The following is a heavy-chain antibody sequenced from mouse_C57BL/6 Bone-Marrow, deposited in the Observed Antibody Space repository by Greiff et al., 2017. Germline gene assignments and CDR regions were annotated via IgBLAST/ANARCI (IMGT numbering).Heavy chain of an antibody. Sequence: QVQLQQSGPELVKPGASVKLSCKASGYTFTSYDINWVKQRPGQGLEWIGWIYPRDGSTKYNEKFKGKATLTVDTSSSTAYMELHSLTSEDSAVYFCGRHYYSIYWYFDVWGTGTTVTVSS. CDR1: GYTFTSYD. V-gene: IGHV1-85*01. J-gene: IGHJ1*03. CDR3: GRHYYSIYWYFDV. CDR2: IYPRDGST. D-gene: IGHD2-5*01.